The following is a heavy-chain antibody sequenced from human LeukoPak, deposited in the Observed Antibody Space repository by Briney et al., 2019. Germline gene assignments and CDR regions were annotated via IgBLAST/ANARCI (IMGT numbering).Heavy chain of an antibody. CDR3: VRGHEYRSSFDF. V-gene: IGHV1-2*02. J-gene: IGHJ4*02. CDR1: GYTFTGYY. CDR2: INPNSGDT. Sequence: ASVKVSFKASGYTFTGYYMHWVRQAPGQGLEWMGWINPNSGDTKYAQKFQGRVTMTRDTSISTAYMELSRLLSDDTAVYYCVRGHEYRSSFDFWGQGTLVTVSS. D-gene: IGHD6-6*01.